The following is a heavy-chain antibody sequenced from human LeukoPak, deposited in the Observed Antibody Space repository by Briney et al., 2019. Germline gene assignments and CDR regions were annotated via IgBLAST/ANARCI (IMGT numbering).Heavy chain of an antibody. CDR1: GGTFSSYA. V-gene: IGHV1-69*05. J-gene: IGHJ4*02. D-gene: IGHD1-26*01. CDR3: ARLSGGYYL. Sequence: EALVKVSCKASGGTFSSYAISWVRQAPGQGLEWMGGIIPIFGTANYAQKFQGRVTITTDEATSTAYMELGSLRSEDTAVYYCARLSGGYYLWGQGTLVTVSS. CDR2: IIPIFGTA.